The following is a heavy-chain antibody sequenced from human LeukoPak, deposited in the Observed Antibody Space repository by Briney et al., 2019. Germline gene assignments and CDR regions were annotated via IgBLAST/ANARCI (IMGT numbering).Heavy chain of an antibody. D-gene: IGHD6-19*01. J-gene: IGHJ5*02. V-gene: IGHV3-9*01. Sequence: GGSLRLSCAASGFTFDDYAVHWVRQAPGKGREGGSGISWNSGSIGYADSVKGRFTISRDNAKNSLYLQMNSLRAEDTALYYCAKRVIAVAGTLNWFHPCGHGPLVPVSS. CDR3: AKRVIAVAGTLNWFHP. CDR2: ISWNSGSI. CDR1: GFTFDDYA.